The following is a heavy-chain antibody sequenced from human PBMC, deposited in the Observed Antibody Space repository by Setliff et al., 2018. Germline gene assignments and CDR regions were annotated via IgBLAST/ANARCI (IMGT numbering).Heavy chain of an antibody. J-gene: IGHJ5*02. CDR3: ARDTSSDWAAWFDP. Sequence: SETLSLTCTVSGGSISTYYWSWIRRPAGKGLEWIGRVFVSGSTNYNPSLKSRVTMSVDTSRNQFSLKLTSVTAADTAIYHCARDTSSDWAAWFDPWSLGIMVTVSS. CDR1: GGSISTYY. D-gene: IGHD6-19*01. V-gene: IGHV4-4*07. CDR2: VFVSGST.